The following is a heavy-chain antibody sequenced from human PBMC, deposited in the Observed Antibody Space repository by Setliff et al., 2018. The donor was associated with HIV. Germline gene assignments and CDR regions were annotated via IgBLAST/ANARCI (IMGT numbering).Heavy chain of an antibody. V-gene: IGHV1-46*01. J-gene: IGHJ4*02. CDR1: GYTFTSYA. CDR3: ARDRTAGYHYDYGY. Sequence: ASVKVSCKASGYTFTSYAIHWVRQAPGRGLERLGMVNPSGGSTAYAQKFQGRVTMTRDTSTNTVYMDLSGLRSDDTAVYYCARDRTAGYHYDYGYWGQGTLVTVSS. D-gene: IGHD3-16*01. CDR2: VNPSGGST.